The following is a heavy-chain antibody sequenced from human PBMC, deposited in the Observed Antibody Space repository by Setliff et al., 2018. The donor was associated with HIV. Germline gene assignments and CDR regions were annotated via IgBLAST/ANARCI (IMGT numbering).Heavy chain of an antibody. CDR3: ARGIAVAGPYFDY. J-gene: IGHJ4*02. V-gene: IGHV4-59*01. CDR1: GGSISSYY. CDR2: IYYSGSS. D-gene: IGHD6-19*01. Sequence: TLSLTCTVSGGSISSYYWSWIRQPPGKGLEWIGYIYYSGSSKNTPSLKSRVTISVDTPKNEFSLKLSSMTAADTAVYYCARGIAVAGPYFDYWGQGTLVTVSS.